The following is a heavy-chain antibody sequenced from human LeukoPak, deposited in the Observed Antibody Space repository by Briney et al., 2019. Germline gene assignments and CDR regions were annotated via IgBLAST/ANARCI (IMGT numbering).Heavy chain of an antibody. D-gene: IGHD6-19*01. V-gene: IGHV3-23*01. CDR1: GFTFSSCA. CDR3: ARVVDSSGWDSFDY. Sequence: HSGGSLRLSCAASGFTFSSCAMSWVRQAPGKGLEWVSAISGSGGSTYYADSVKGRFTISRDNSKNTLYLQMNSLRAEDTAVYYCARVVDSSGWDSFDYWGQGTLVTVSS. J-gene: IGHJ4*02. CDR2: ISGSGGST.